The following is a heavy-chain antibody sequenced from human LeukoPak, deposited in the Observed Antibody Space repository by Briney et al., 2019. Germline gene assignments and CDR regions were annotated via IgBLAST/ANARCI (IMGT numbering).Heavy chain of an antibody. CDR2: ISTTGTTI. CDR3: AGCRGGPGPFLTLDY. CDR1: GFTFSDYY. V-gene: IGHV3-11*01. Sequence: GGSLRLSCAASGFTFSDYYMSWVRQAPGKGLEWVSYISTTGTTIFYADSVKGRFTISRDNAKNSLYLEMNNLRAEDAAVYYCAGCRGGPGPFLTLDYWGHGTLLTVAS. J-gene: IGHJ4*01. D-gene: IGHD3-10*01.